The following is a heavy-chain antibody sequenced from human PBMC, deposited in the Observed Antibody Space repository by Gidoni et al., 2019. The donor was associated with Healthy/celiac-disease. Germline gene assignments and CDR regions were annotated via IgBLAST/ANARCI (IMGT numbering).Heavy chain of an antibody. CDR2: IIPIFGTA. CDR1: GSTFSSYA. D-gene: IGHD3-22*01. CDR3: ARGVLDSSGYYFDY. J-gene: IGHJ4*02. Sequence: GSTFSSYAISWVRQAPGQGLEWMGGIIPIFGTANYAQKFQGRVTITADESTSTAYMELSSLRSEDTAVYYCARGVLDSSGYYFDYWGQGALVTVSS. V-gene: IGHV1-69*01.